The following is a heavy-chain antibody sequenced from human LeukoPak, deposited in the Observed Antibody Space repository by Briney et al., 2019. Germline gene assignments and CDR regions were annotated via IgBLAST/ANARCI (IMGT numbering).Heavy chain of an antibody. CDR1: GFTFSSYS. CDR2: ISSSSSYI. V-gene: IGHV3-21*01. J-gene: IGHJ4*02. Sequence: GGSLRFSCAASGFTFSSYSMNWVRQAPGKGLEWVSSISSSSSYIYYADSVKGRFTISRDNAKNSLYLQMNSLRAEDTAVYYCARDTVTSRLRARFDYWGQGTLVTVSS. D-gene: IGHD4-17*01. CDR3: ARDTVTSRLRARFDY.